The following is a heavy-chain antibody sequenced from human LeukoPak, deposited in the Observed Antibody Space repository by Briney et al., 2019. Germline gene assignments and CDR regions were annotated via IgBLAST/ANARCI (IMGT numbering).Heavy chain of an antibody. V-gene: IGHV4-39*01. J-gene: IGHJ5*02. CDR3: ARRPTPSGYYSPPYNWFDP. D-gene: IGHD3-22*01. Sequence: SETLSLTCTVSGGSISSSSYYWGWIRQPPGKGLEWIGSIYYSGSTYYNPSLKSRVTISVATSKNQFSLKLSSVTAADTAVYYCARRPTPSGYYSPPYNWFDPWGQGTLVTVSS. CDR1: GGSISSSSYY. CDR2: IYYSGST.